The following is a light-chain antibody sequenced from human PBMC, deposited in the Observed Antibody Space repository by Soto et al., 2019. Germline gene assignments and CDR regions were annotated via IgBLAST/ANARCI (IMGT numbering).Light chain of an antibody. CDR3: QQSYTSPVYT. J-gene: IGKJ2*01. V-gene: IGKV1-39*01. Sequence: DIQMTQSPSSLSASVGDRVTITCRTNQNIIFYLNWYQQKPGKAPKLLIYAASNLQSGFPSRFSGSGSGTEFTLAISSLQPEDFATYFCQQSYTSPVYTFGQGTRLEIK. CDR2: AAS. CDR1: QNIIFY.